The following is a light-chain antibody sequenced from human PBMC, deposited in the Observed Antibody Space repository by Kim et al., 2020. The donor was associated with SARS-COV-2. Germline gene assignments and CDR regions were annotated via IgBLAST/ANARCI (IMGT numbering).Light chain of an antibody. V-gene: IGLV1-44*01. CDR1: APNIGTNA. CDR3: AAWDDGLNAYV. Sequence: QSVLSQPPSVSGTPGQRVSISCSGGAPNIGTNAVNCYQHVPGTAPRLLIQTNNDRASGVPDRFSGSKSGTSASLAIRGLQSEDEADYYCAAWDDGLNAYVFGTGTKVTVL. CDR2: TNN. J-gene: IGLJ1*01.